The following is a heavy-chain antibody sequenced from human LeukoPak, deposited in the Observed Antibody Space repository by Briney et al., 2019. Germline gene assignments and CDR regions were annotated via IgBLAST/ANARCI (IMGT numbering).Heavy chain of an antibody. CDR3: ARPGRQDAYNGHYWYFDL. CDR1: GGSITNYY. D-gene: IGHD5-24*01. CDR2: VSYSGRT. J-gene: IGHJ2*01. V-gene: IGHV4-59*01. Sequence: SETLSLTCTVSGGSITNYYWNRIRQPPGKDLEWIGCVSYSGRTHYSSALKSRVTISVDTSKNQFSLNLRSVTAADTAVYYCARPGRQDAYNGHYWYFDLWGRGTLVTVSS.